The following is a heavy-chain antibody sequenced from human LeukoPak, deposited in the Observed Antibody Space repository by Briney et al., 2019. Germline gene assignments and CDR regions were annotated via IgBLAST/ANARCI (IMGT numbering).Heavy chain of an antibody. V-gene: IGHV4-59*08. CDR3: ARHVDIVYYFDY. Sequence: PSETLSLTCTVSGGSISSYYWSWIRQPPGKGLEWIGYIYYSGSTNHNPSLKSRVTISVDTSKNQFSLKLSSVTAADTAVYYCARHVDIVYYFDYWGQGTLVTVSS. CDR1: GGSISSYY. D-gene: IGHD5-12*01. J-gene: IGHJ4*02. CDR2: IYYSGST.